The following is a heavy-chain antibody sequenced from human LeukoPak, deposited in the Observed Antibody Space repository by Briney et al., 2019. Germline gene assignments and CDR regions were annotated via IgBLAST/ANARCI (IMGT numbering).Heavy chain of an antibody. J-gene: IGHJ5*02. V-gene: IGHV3-23*01. Sequence: GGSLRLSCAASGFTFSSYAMSWVRQAPGKGLDWVSAISGSGGTTYYADFVKSRLTISRDNTKHTVYLEMNSLRAEDTAVYYCAKFRDSGSPRGGFDPWGQGTLVTVSS. D-gene: IGHD1-26*01. CDR1: GFTFSSYA. CDR2: ISGSGGTT. CDR3: AKFRDSGSPRGGFDP.